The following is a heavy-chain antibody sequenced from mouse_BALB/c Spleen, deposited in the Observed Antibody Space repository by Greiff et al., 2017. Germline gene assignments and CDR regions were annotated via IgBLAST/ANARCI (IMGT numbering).Heavy chain of an antibody. Sequence: QVHVKQSGAELVRPGTSVKISCKASGYTFTNYWLGWVKQRPGHGLEWIGDIYPGGGYTNYNEKFKGKATLTADTSSSTAYMQLSSLTSEDSAVYFCARNYRTTRDDAMDYWGQGTSVTVSS. CDR2: IYPGGGYT. J-gene: IGHJ4*01. D-gene: IGHD2-14*01. CDR3: ARNYRTTRDDAMDY. V-gene: IGHV1-63*02. CDR1: GYTFTNYW.